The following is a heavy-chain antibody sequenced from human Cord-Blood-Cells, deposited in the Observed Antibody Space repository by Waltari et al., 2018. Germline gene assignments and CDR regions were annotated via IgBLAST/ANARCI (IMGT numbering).Heavy chain of an antibody. V-gene: IGHV1-69*01. J-gene: IGHJ4*02. Sequence: QVQLVQSGAEVKKPGTAVKVSCKASGVTFSSYALSRERQAPGQGLEWMGGIIPIFGTANYAQKFQGRVTITADESTSTAYMELSSLRSEDTAVYYCATEDDYYFDYWGQGTLVTVSS. D-gene: IGHD1-1*01. CDR3: ATEDDYYFDY. CDR2: IIPIFGTA. CDR1: GVTFSSYA.